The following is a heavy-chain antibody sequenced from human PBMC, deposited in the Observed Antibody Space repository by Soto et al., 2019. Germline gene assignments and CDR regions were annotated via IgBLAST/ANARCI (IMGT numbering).Heavy chain of an antibody. CDR1: GGSISSYY. V-gene: IGHV4-59*08. D-gene: IGHD5-12*01. CDR3: ARQPPNIVATIFDY. CDR2: IYYSGST. J-gene: IGHJ4*02. Sequence: PSETLSLTCTVSGGSISSYYWSWIRQPPGKGLEWIGYIYYSGSTNYNPSLKSRVTISVDTSKNQFSLKLSSVTAADTAVYYCARQPPNIVATIFDYWGQGTLVTVSS.